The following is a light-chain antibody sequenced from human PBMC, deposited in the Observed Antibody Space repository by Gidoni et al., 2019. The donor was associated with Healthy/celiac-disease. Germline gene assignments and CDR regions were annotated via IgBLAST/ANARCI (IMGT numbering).Light chain of an antibody. Sequence: EIVMKQSPATLSVSPGESATLSCRASQSVSSNLAWYQQKPGQAPRLLIYGASTRSTGISARFSGSGSGTEFTLTISSLQSEDFAVYYCQQYNNWPPWTFGQGTKVEIK. V-gene: IGKV3-15*01. CDR3: QQYNNWPPWT. J-gene: IGKJ1*01. CDR2: GAS. CDR1: QSVSSN.